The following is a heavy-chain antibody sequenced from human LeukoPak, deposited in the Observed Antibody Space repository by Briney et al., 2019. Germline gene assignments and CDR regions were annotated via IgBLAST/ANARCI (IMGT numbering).Heavy chain of an antibody. J-gene: IGHJ5*02. CDR1: GGSFSGYY. V-gene: IGHV4-34*01. D-gene: IGHD3-22*01. CDR3: ARGVPNYYDSSGYTVWFDP. Sequence: SETLSLTCAVYGGSFSGYYWSWIRQPPGKGLDWIGEINHSGSTNYNPSLKSRVTISVDTSKNQFSLKLSSVTAADTAVYYCARGVPNYYDSSGYTVWFDPWGQGTLVTVSS. CDR2: INHSGST.